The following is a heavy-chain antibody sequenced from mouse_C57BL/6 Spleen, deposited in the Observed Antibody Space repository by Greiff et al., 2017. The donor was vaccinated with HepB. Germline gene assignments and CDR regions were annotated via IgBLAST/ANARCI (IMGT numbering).Heavy chain of an antibody. Sequence: VKLVESGAELVKPGASVKLSCKASGYTFTEYTIHWVKQRSGQGLEWIGWFYPGSGSIKYNEKFKDKATLTADKSSSTVYMELSRLTSEDSAVYFCARHEDRGDYGYDDYYAMDYWGQGTSVTVSS. CDR2: FYPGSGSI. D-gene: IGHD2-2*01. J-gene: IGHJ4*01. CDR1: GYTFTEYT. CDR3: ARHEDRGDYGYDDYYAMDY. V-gene: IGHV1-62-2*01.